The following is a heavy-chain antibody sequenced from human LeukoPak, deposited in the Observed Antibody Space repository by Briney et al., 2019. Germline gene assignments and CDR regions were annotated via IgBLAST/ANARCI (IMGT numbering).Heavy chain of an antibody. J-gene: IGHJ4*02. V-gene: IGHV1-18*01. CDR3: ARDMRAYCGGDCYSSTH. Sequence: GASVKVSCKASGYTFTSYGISWVRQAPGQGLEWMGWISAYNGNTNYAQKLQGRVTMTTDTSTSTAYMELRSLRSDDTAVYYCARDMRAYCGGDCYSSTHWGQGTLVTVSS. D-gene: IGHD2-21*01. CDR1: GYTFTSYG. CDR2: ISAYNGNT.